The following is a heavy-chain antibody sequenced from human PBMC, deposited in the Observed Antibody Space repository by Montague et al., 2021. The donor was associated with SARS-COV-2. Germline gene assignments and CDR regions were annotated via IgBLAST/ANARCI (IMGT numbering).Heavy chain of an antibody. CDR1: GGSFSDYF. CDR3: ARGRQHFNMIVVIMTGGEYYFDY. V-gene: IGHV4-34*01. J-gene: IGHJ4*03. CDR2: INHRGTS. Sequence: SETLSLTCAVYGGSFSDYFWTWIRQPPGKGLEWIGEINHRGTSNYNPSLKSQVSISVDTSKNQFSLYLGSVTAADTAVYYCARGRQHFNMIVVIMTGGEYYFDYWGRGTLVTVSS. D-gene: IGHD3-22*01.